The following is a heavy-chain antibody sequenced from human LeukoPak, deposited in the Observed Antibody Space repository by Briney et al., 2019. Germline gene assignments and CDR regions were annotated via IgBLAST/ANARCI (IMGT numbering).Heavy chain of an antibody. V-gene: IGHV1-2*04. CDR1: GYTFTGYY. CDR2: INPNSGGT. J-gene: IGHJ4*02. D-gene: IGHD1-7*01. Sequence: GASVKVSCKASGYTFTGYYMHWVRQAPGQGLEWMGWINPNSGGTNYAQKFQGWVTMTRDTSISTAYMELRSLRSDDTAVYYCARDRVGQRITGTEGYWGQGTLVTVSS. CDR3: ARDRVGQRITGTEGY.